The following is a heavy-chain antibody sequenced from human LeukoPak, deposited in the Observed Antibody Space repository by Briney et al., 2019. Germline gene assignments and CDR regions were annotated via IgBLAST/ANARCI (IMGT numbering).Heavy chain of an antibody. D-gene: IGHD2-15*01. J-gene: IGHJ4*02. CDR1: GYSFATYW. CDR3: ARRHCSGGSCYFDY. CDR2: IYPGDSDS. V-gene: IGHV5-51*01. Sequence: GESLKISCKGSGYSFATYWIAWVRQVSGEGLEWMGIIYPGDSDSIYNPSFQGHVTISADKSISTAYLQWSSLKASDTAMYYCARRHCSGGSCYFDYWGQGTLVTVSS.